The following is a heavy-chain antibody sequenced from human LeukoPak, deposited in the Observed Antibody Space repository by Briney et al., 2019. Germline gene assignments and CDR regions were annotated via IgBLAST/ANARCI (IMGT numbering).Heavy chain of an antibody. V-gene: IGHV3-15*01. J-gene: IGHJ3*02. Sequence: PGGSLRLSCAASGFTFSNARMSWVRQAPGKGLEWVGRIKSKTDGGTTDYAAPVKGRFTISRDDSKNTLYLQMNSLKTEDTAVYYCTTAYYSDAFDIWGQGTMVTVSS. D-gene: IGHD2-21*01. CDR3: TTAYYSDAFDI. CDR1: GFTFSNAR. CDR2: IKSKTDGGTT.